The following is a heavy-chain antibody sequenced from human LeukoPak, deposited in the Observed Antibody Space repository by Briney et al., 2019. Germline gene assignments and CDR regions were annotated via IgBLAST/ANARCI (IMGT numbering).Heavy chain of an antibody. D-gene: IGHD3-22*01. Sequence: GGSLRLSCAASGFTFSTYGMHWVRQAPGKGLEWVTFIRDDGSNKHYADSVKGRFTISRDNAKNSLYLQMNSLRAEDTAVYYCARQDNSGYFDYWGQGTLVTVSS. CDR2: IRDDGSNK. CDR3: ARQDNSGYFDY. V-gene: IGHV3-30*02. CDR1: GFTFSTYG. J-gene: IGHJ4*02.